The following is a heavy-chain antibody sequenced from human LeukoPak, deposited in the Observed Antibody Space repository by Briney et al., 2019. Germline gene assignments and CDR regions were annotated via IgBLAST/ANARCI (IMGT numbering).Heavy chain of an antibody. CDR1: GFTLSSYA. J-gene: IGHJ4*02. V-gene: IGHV3-30*02. D-gene: IGHD2-2*01. CDR3: ARGLVVVPAVSDY. Sequence: GGSLRLSCVASGFTLSSYAMSWVRQAPGKGLEWVAFIRYDGSIKYYADSVKGRFTISRDNSKNTLYLRMNSLRVEDTAVYYCARGLVVVPAVSDYWGQGTLVTVSS. CDR2: IRYDGSIK.